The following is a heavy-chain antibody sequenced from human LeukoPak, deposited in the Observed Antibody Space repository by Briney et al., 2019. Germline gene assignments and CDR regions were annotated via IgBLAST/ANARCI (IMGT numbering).Heavy chain of an antibody. CDR1: GFTFSSYW. CDR3: AKEGRKTGNTYGYEYDC. J-gene: IGHJ4*02. V-gene: IGHV3-7*03. D-gene: IGHD5-18*01. Sequence: GGSLRLSCAASGFTFSSYWMSWVRQAPGKGLEWVANIKQDGSEKYYVDSVKGRFTISRDNAKNSLYLQMNNLRAEDTAVYYCAKEGRKTGNTYGYEYDCWGQGTLVTVSS. CDR2: IKQDGSEK.